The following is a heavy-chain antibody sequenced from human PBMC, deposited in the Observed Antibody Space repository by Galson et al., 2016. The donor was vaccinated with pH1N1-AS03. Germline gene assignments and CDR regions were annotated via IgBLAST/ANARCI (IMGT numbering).Heavy chain of an antibody. CDR2: IYSGGTT. CDR3: ARVRFVNGYPLEN. CDR1: GGIFSNYA. Sequence: SCKASGGIFSNYAISWVRQPPGKGLEWVSLIYSGGTTFYAESLKGRFTISRDISKNTLYLQMNSLTLEDTALYYCARVRFVNGYPLENWGVGTLVTVSS. D-gene: IGHD5-18*01. J-gene: IGHJ4*02. V-gene: IGHV3-66*02.